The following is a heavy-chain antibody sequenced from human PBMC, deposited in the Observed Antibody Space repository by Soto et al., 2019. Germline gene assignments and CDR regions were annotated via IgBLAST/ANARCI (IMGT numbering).Heavy chain of an antibody. D-gene: IGHD4-17*01. V-gene: IGHV3-15*01. CDR1: GFTFSNAW. CDR3: TTVARYDYGAYDLDY. CDR2: IKSKTDGGTT. Sequence: PGGSLRLSCAASGFTFSNAWMSWVRQAPGKGLEWVGRIKSKTDGGTTDYAAPVKGRFTISRDDSKNTLYLQMNSLKTEDTAVYYCTTVARYDYGAYDLDYWGQVTPVTASS. J-gene: IGHJ4*02.